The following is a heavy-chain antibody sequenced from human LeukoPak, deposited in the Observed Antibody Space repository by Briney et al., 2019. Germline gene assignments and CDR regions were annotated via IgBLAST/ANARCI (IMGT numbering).Heavy chain of an antibody. CDR1: GGSMTHYF. D-gene: IGHD2-2*01. Sequence: PSETLSLTCTVSGGSMTHYFWNWLRQPPGKGLEWIGYTHTSGSPNYSRSLKIRVTISLDTSKNQFSLLLSSVTAADTAVYFCARATQRYCSGTTCFPYWFDTWGQGTLATVSS. CDR2: THTSGSP. CDR3: ARATQRYCSGTTCFPYWFDT. J-gene: IGHJ5*02. V-gene: IGHV4-4*09.